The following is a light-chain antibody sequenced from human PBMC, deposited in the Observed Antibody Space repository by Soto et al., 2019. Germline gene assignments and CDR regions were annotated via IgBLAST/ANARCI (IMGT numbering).Light chain of an antibody. CDR3: CSYAGSSTLNYV. V-gene: IGLV2-23*01. CDR1: SSDVGSYNL. Sequence: QSVLTQPASVSGSPGQSITISCTGTSSDVGSYNLVSWYQQHPGKAPKLMIYEGSKRPSGVSNRFSGSKSGNTASLTISGLHAEDEADYYCCSYAGSSTLNYVFGTGTKLTVL. CDR2: EGS. J-gene: IGLJ1*01.